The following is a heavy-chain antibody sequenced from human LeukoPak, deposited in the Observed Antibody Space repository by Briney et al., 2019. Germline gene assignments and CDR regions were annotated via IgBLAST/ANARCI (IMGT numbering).Heavy chain of an antibody. CDR1: GGSISSSSYY. CDR2: IYYSGST. J-gene: IGHJ6*02. D-gene: IGHD6-13*01. V-gene: IGHV4-39*07. Sequence: SETLSLTCTVSGGSISSSSYYWGWIRQPPGKGLEWIGSIYYSGSTYYNPSLKSRVTISVETSKNQFSLKLSSVTAADTAVYYCARDVAAAGPREDSGMDVWGQGTTVTVSS. CDR3: ARDVAAAGPREDSGMDV.